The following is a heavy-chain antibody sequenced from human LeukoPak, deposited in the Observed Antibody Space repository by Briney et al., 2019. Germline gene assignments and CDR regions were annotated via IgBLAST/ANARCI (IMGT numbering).Heavy chain of an antibody. J-gene: IGHJ4*02. CDR1: GFTFSSYW. CDR2: ISGDGSTT. CDR3: ARDRVMGAADY. Sequence: GGSLRLSCAASGFTFSSYWMHWVRQAPGMGLVWVSRISGDGSTTSYADSVKGRFTISRDNAKNTLYLQMNSLRAEDTAVYYCARDRVMGAADYWGPGTLVTVSS. V-gene: IGHV3-74*01. D-gene: IGHD2-8*01.